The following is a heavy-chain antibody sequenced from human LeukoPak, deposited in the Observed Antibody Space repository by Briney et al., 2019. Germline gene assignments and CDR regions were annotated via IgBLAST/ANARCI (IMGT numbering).Heavy chain of an antibody. Sequence: SQTLSLTCTVSGGSISSGGYYWSWIRQHPGKGLEWIAYIYYSGSTYYNPSLKSRVTISVDTSKNQFSLKLSSVTAADTAVYFCATRLPDGYSLEGGQGTLVTVSS. CDR2: IYYSGST. CDR1: GGSISSGGYY. D-gene: IGHD5-24*01. CDR3: ATRLPDGYSLE. J-gene: IGHJ4*02. V-gene: IGHV4-31*03.